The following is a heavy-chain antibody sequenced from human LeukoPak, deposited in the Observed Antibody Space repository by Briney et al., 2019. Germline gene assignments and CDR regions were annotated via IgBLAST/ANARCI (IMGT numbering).Heavy chain of an antibody. CDR1: GFTFSSYF. Sequence: GGSLRLSCAASGFTFSSYFMNWVRQAPGKGLEWVSSISGSSSYIYNADSLKGRFTISRDNAKNSLYLQMNSLRAEDTAFYYCARGIDDGDNWFDPWGQGTLVTVSS. D-gene: IGHD1-1*01. J-gene: IGHJ5*02. V-gene: IGHV3-21*04. CDR3: ARGIDDGDNWFDP. CDR2: ISGSSSYI.